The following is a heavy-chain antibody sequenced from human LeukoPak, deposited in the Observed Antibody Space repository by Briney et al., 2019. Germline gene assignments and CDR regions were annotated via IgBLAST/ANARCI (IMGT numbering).Heavy chain of an antibody. CDR3: AREQVVVPYDY. V-gene: IGHV1-46*01. J-gene: IGHJ4*02. D-gene: IGHD2-15*01. Sequence: GASVKVSCRASGYSFTSYYMHWVRQAPGQGLEWMGIINPGGGSTSYAQKFQGRLTMTRDTSTSTVYMELSSLRSDDMAVYYCAREQVVVPYDYWGQGTLVTVSS. CDR1: GYSFTSYY. CDR2: INPGGGST.